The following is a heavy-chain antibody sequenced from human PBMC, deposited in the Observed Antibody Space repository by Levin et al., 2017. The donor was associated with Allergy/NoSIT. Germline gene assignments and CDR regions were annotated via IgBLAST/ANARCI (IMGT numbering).Heavy chain of an antibody. Sequence: AGGSLRLSCAASGFTVSSNYMSWVRQAPGKGLEWVSVIYSGGSTYYADSVKGRFTISRDNSKNTLYLQMNSLRAEDTAVYYCARERIMITFGGAFDIWGQGTMVTVSS. CDR2: IYSGGST. D-gene: IGHD3-16*01. CDR3: ARERIMITFGGAFDI. CDR1: GFTVSSNY. J-gene: IGHJ3*02. V-gene: IGHV3-53*01.